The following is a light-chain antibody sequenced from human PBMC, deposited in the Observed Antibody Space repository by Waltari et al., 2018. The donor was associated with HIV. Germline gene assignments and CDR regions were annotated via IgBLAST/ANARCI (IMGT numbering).Light chain of an antibody. CDR1: QSITSY. CDR3: QHRSDWPPALT. Sequence: IVLRQSPATLFLSPGESATLSCRAVQSITSYWAWYQKKPGQPPRLLIYDTSNRAPGIPARFSGVGSDTDFTLTISNLEPEDFAVYYCQHRSDWPPALTFGGGTRVGIK. V-gene: IGKV3-11*01. CDR2: DTS. J-gene: IGKJ4*01.